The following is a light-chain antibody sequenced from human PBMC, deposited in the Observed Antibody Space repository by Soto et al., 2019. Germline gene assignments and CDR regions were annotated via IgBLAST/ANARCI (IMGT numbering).Light chain of an antibody. CDR2: EVS. CDR1: SSDVGGYNY. J-gene: IGLJ2*01. V-gene: IGLV2-8*01. CDR3: SSYAGSNNVV. Sequence: QSALTQPRSVSGSPGQSVTISCTGTSSDVGGYNYVSWYQQHPGKAPKLMLSEVSKRPSGVPDRFSGSKSGNTASLTVSGLQAEDEADYYCSSYAGSNNVVFGGGTKVTVL.